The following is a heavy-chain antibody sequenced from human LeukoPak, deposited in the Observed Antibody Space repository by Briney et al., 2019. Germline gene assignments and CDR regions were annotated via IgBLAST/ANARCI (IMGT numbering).Heavy chain of an antibody. CDR1: GFTFSSYA. V-gene: IGHV3-23*01. J-gene: IGHJ4*02. D-gene: IGHD3-22*01. CDR2: ITGSGGST. CDR3: ARDLSLIALTD. Sequence: QTGGSLRLSCAAPGFTFSSYAMSWVRQGPGKGLEWVSGITGSGGSTYYADSVKGRFTISRDNSKNTVYLQMNSLRAEDTAVYYCARDLSLIALTDWGQGTLVTVSS.